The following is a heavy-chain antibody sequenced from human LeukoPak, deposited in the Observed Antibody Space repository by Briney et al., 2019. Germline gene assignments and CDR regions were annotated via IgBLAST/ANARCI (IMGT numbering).Heavy chain of an antibody. V-gene: IGHV3-30*02. CDR2: IRYDGSNK. CDR3: AKDLRYCSGGSCYSYYFDY. J-gene: IGHJ4*02. Sequence: PGGSLRLSCAASGFTFSSYGMHWVRQAPGKGLEWVAFIRYDGSNKYYADSVKGRFTISRDNSKNTLYLQMNSLRAEDTAVYCCAKDLRYCSGGSCYSYYFDYWGQGTLVTVSS. CDR1: GFTFSSYG. D-gene: IGHD2-15*01.